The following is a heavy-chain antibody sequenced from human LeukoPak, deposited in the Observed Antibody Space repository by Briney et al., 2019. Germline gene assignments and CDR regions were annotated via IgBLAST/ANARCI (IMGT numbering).Heavy chain of an antibody. Sequence: SETLSLTCTVSDGSISSSLYYWGWMRQPPGKGLEWIGIIYYSGSTYYNPSLKSRVTISVETSKNQVSLRLSSVTAADTAVYYCARQGAGGRAFDIWGQGTMVTVSS. J-gene: IGHJ3*02. CDR1: DGSISSSLYY. D-gene: IGHD6-19*01. V-gene: IGHV4-39*01. CDR2: IYYSGST. CDR3: ARQGAGGRAFDI.